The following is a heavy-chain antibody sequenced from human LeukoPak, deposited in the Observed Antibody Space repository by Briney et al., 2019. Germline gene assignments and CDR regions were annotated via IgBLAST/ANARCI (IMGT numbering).Heavy chain of an antibody. Sequence: SLRLSCAASGFTFDDYAMHWVRQAPGKGLEWVSGISWNSGSIGYADSVKGRFTISRDNAKNTLYLQMNRLRAEDTAVYYCAREGDLMGATMDSWGQGTLVIVSS. J-gene: IGHJ5*01. CDR1: GFTFDDYA. CDR3: AREGDLMGATMDS. CDR2: ISWNSGSI. V-gene: IGHV3-9*01. D-gene: IGHD3-16*01.